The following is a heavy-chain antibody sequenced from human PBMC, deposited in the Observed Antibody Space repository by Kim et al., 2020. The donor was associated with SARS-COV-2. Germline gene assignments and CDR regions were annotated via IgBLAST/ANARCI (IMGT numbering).Heavy chain of an antibody. CDR3: ARDLLVWAAAGKYYYGMDV. J-gene: IGHJ6*02. Sequence: SQTLSLTCAISGDSVSSNSAAWNWIRQSPSRGLEWLGRTYYRSKWYNDYAVSVKSRITINPDTSKNQFSLQLNSVTPEDTAVYYCARDLLVWAAAGKYYYGMDVWGQGTTVTVSS. CDR2: TYYRSKWYN. V-gene: IGHV6-1*01. D-gene: IGHD6-13*01. CDR1: GDSVSSNSAA.